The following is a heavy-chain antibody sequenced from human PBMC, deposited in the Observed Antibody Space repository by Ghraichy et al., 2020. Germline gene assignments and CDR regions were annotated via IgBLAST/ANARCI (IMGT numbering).Heavy chain of an antibody. J-gene: IGHJ6*03. CDR2: ISGSGGTT. Sequence: AGSLRLSCAASGFTFSSYAMSWVRQAAGKGLEWVSAISGSGGTTYYADSVKGRFTISRDNSKNTLYLQMNSLRAEDTAVYSCARDLTGPTYSYYYMDVWGKGTTVIVSS. CDR3: ARDLTGPTYSYYYMDV. V-gene: IGHV3-23*01. D-gene: IGHD1-7*01. CDR1: GFTFSSYA.